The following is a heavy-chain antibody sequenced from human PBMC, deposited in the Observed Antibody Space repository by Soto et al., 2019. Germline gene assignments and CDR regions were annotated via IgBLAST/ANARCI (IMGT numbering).Heavy chain of an antibody. CDR1: GFTFSSYA. CDR3: ANVPKYSSEKYPHLDY. D-gene: IGHD6-19*01. J-gene: IGHJ4*02. Sequence: PGGSLRLSCAASGFTFSSYAMSWVRQAPGKGLEWVSAISGSGGSTYYADSVKGRFTISRDNSKNTLYLQMNSLRAEDTAVYYCANVPKYSSEKYPHLDYWGQGTLVTVSS. V-gene: IGHV3-23*01. CDR2: ISGSGGST.